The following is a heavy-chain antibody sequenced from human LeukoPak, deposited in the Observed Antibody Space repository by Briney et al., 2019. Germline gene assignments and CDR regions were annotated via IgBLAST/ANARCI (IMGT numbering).Heavy chain of an antibody. V-gene: IGHV5-51*01. Sequence: GESLKISCQAPGYTFSSYWIGWVGQMPGKGLEWMGVIYPGDLDTRYSPSFQGQVTVSADKSSNTAYLQWSSLKASDSAMYYCARAGSNGDRSFDNWGQGTLVTVSS. CDR1: GYTFSSYW. CDR3: ARAGSNGDRSFDN. CDR2: IYPGDLDT. D-gene: IGHD2-21*01. J-gene: IGHJ4*02.